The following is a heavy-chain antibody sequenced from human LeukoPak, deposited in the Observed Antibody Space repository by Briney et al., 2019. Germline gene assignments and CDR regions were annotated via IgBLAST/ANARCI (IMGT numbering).Heavy chain of an antibody. Sequence: PGGSLRLSCSASGFTFSSYAMHWVRQAPGRGLEWVSVISSSGGSTYYADSVKGRFTISRDDSKNTLYLQMNSLRAEDTAVYYCAKGSRSIAVDNLCDYWGQGTLVTVSS. D-gene: IGHD6-6*01. V-gene: IGHV3-23*01. CDR2: ISSSGGST. J-gene: IGHJ4*02. CDR1: GFTFSSYA. CDR3: AKGSRSIAVDNLCDY.